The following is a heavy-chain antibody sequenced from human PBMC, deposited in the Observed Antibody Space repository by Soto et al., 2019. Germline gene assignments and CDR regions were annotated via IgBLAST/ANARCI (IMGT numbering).Heavy chain of an antibody. CDR3: ARHVTRLGGWLQKSGGDAFDI. CDR2: IYYSGST. V-gene: IGHV4-39*01. CDR1: GGSISSSSYY. Sequence: SETLSLTCTVSGGSISSSSYYWGWVRQPPGEGLGWIGSIYYSGSTYYNPSLKSRVTISVDTSKNQFSLKLSSVTAADTAVYYGARHVTRLGGWLQKSGGDAFDIWGQGTMVTVSS. J-gene: IGHJ3*02. D-gene: IGHD3-16*01.